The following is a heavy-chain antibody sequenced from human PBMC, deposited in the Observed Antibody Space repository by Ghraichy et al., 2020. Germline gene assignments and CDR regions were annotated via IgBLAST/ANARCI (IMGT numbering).Heavy chain of an antibody. CDR2: LYYDGSTT. CDR1: GFNIRSYG. CDR3: ARDERPPAENEYFQY. J-gene: IGHJ1*01. D-gene: IGHD1-1*01. Sequence: GGSLRLSCAASGFNIRSYGMHWVRQAPGKGLEWVAKLYYDGSTTHYADSVRDRFTIYRDRSENTLYLQMNSLRAEDTGIYYCARDERPPAENEYFQYWGQGTLVTVSS. V-gene: IGHV3-33*01.